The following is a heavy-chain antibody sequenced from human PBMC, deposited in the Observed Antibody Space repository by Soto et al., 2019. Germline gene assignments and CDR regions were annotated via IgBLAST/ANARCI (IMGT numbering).Heavy chain of an antibody. CDR3: ARGREYSSSSGFDY. CDR2: IIPIFGTA. D-gene: IGHD6-6*01. Sequence: QVQLVQSGAEVKKPGSSVKVSCKASGGTFSSYAISWVRQAPGQGLEWMGGIIPIFGTANYAQKFQGRVTITADESTSTDYMELSSLRSEDTAVYYCARGREYSSSSGFDYWGQGTLVTVSS. CDR1: GGTFSSYA. J-gene: IGHJ4*02. V-gene: IGHV1-69*01.